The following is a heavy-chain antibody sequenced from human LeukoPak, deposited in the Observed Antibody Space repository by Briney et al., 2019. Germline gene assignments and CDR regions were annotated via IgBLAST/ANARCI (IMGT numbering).Heavy chain of an antibody. CDR2: ISGSGGST. J-gene: IGHJ6*02. V-gene: IGHV3-23*01. Sequence: GGSLRLSCAASGFTFSSYAMSWVRQAPGKGLEWVSAISGSGGSTYYADSVKGRFNISSDNSKNTLYLQMNSLRAEDTAVYYCAKGGPMVSYYGMDVWGQGTTVTVSS. CDR3: AKGGPMVSYYGMDV. CDR1: GFTFSSYA. D-gene: IGHD3-10*01.